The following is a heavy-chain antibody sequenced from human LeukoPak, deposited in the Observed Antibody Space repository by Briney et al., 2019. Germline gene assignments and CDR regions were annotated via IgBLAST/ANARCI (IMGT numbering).Heavy chain of an antibody. Sequence: GGSLRLSCAASGFTFSNAWMSWVRQAPGKGLEWVGRIKSKTDGGTTDYAAPVKGRFTISRDDSKNTLYLQMNSLKTEDSAVYYCSRSPPLTVIAVPPFEYWGQGTMVTVSS. CDR1: GFTFSNAW. V-gene: IGHV3-15*01. D-gene: IGHD3-22*01. J-gene: IGHJ4*02. CDR2: IKSKTDGGTT. CDR3: SRSPPLTVIAVPPFEY.